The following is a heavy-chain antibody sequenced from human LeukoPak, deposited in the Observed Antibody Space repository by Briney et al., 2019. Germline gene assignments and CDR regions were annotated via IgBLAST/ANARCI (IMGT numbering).Heavy chain of an antibody. D-gene: IGHD1-1*01. J-gene: IGHJ4*02. V-gene: IGHV3-23*01. CDR1: EFGFSSFD. CDR2: LSGDGVT. CDR3: ARGGLEPVDN. Sequence: GGSLTLSCKASEFGFSSFDLSWVRQTLEKGLEWVSSLSGDGVTFYADSVKGRFTISRDKSKNTLYLQMNSLRDDDTAVYYCARGGLEPVDNWGQGTLVTVSS.